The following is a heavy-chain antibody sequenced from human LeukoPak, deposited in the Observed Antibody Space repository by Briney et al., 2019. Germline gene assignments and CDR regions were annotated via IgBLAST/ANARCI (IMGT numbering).Heavy chain of an antibody. J-gene: IGHJ5*02. Sequence: ASVNVSCMASGYTFTSYAMHWVRQAPGQGREWMGWISAYNGNTNYAQKLQGRVTMTTDTSTSTAYMEPRSLRSDDTAVYYCARGLRYFDWLLRGINWFDPWGQGTLVTVSS. V-gene: IGHV1-18*01. CDR3: ARGLRYFDWLLRGINWFDP. CDR2: ISAYNGNT. D-gene: IGHD3-9*01. CDR1: GYTFTSYA.